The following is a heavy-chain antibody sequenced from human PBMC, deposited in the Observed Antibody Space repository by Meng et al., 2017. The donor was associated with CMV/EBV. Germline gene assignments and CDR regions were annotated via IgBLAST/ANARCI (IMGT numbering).Heavy chain of an antibody. CDR3: ARGGNWFDP. Sequence: QGPHQHLGAGCLKPSEPLFLSCAVYVGSFSGYYGSWIRQPPGKELEWIGEINHSGSPNYNPSLKSRVTISVDTSKNQFSLKLSSVTAADTAVYYCARGGNWFDPWGQGTLVTVSS. V-gene: IGHV4-34*01. CDR2: INHSGSP. CDR1: VGSFSGYY. J-gene: IGHJ5*02.